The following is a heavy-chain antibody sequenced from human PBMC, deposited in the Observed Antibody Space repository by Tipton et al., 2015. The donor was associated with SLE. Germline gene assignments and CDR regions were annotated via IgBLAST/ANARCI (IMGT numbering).Heavy chain of an antibody. Sequence: TLSLTCTVSGGSITNYYWGWVRQPAGKGLEGIGRVYISGDTNYNPSLKSRVTISVDTSKNQFTLKLSSVTAADTAVYYCAREDVGVMVEASFDIWGQGTVVTVSS. J-gene: IGHJ3*02. CDR1: GGSITNYY. CDR2: VYISGDT. V-gene: IGHV4-4*07. CDR3: AREDVGVMVEASFDI. D-gene: IGHD2-15*01.